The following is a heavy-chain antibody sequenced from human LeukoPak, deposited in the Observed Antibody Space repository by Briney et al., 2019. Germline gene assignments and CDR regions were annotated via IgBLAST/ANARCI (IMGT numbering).Heavy chain of an antibody. J-gene: IGHJ4*02. V-gene: IGHV3-7*03. CDR3: ARVLSGLLYYFDY. D-gene: IGHD3-10*01. CDR2: IKQDGSEK. Sequence: GGSLRLSCAASGFTFSSYWMSWVRQAPGKGLEWVANIKQDGSEKYYVDSVKGRFTIPRDNGKNSLYLQMNSLRAEDTAVYYCARVLSGLLYYFDYWGQGTLVTVSS. CDR1: GFTFSSYW.